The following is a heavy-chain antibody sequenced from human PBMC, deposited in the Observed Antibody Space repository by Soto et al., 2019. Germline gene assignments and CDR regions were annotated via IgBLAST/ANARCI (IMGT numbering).Heavy chain of an antibody. V-gene: IGHV1-3*01. J-gene: IGHJ4*02. CDR3: ARNLVVVVDATRALGY. Sequence: QVQLVQSGAEVKKPGASVKVSCKASGYTFTSYTMYWVRRAPGQRLEWMGWINAGNGNTGSSQQFQGRVTITRDTSASTAYMELSSLRSEDTAVYYCARNLVVVVDATRALGYWGQGTLVTVSS. CDR2: INAGNGNT. CDR1: GYTFTSYT. D-gene: IGHD2-15*01.